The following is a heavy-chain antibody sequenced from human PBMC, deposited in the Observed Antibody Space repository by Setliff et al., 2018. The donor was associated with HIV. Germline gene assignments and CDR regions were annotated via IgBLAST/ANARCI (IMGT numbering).Heavy chain of an antibody. Sequence: GGSLRLSCAASGFTFSTFWMSWVRQAPGKGLEWVANIKPDGSEKYYVDSVKGRFTISRDSSKNTLYLQMDSLRPEDTAVYSCARGGYGDYVSVGYYYFMDVWGKGTTVTVSS. CDR3: ARGGYGDYVSVGYYYFMDV. D-gene: IGHD4-17*01. CDR1: GFTFSTFW. V-gene: IGHV3-7*01. CDR2: IKPDGSEK. J-gene: IGHJ6*03.